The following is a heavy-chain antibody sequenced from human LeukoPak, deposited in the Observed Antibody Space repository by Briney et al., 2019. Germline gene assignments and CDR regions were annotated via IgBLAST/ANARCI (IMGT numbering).Heavy chain of an antibody. V-gene: IGHV3-23*01. J-gene: IGHJ4*02. D-gene: IGHD3-22*01. Sequence: PGGSLRLSCAASGFTFSSYAMSWVRPAPGKGLEWVSAISGCGGSTYYADSVKGRFTISRDNSKNTLYLQMNSLRAEDTAVYYCAKDLGSRYYYGSSGYLFDYWGQGTLVTVSS. CDR3: AKDLGSRYYYGSSGYLFDY. CDR1: GFTFSSYA. CDR2: ISGCGGST.